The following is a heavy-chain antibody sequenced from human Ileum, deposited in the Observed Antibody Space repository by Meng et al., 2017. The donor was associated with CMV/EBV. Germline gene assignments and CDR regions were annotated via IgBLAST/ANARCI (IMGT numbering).Heavy chain of an antibody. Sequence: VSGGSLSGFYWSWIRQTPGKGLEWLGEVNSGESANYNPSLKSRVTIFSDPSKNQFSLKLTSVTAADTAVYYCARAPQVIFATGGFDHFGQGTLVTVSS. CDR3: ARAPQVIFATGGFDH. V-gene: IGHV4-34*01. CDR2: VNSGESA. CDR1: GGSLSGFY. D-gene: IGHD2-15*01. J-gene: IGHJ4*02.